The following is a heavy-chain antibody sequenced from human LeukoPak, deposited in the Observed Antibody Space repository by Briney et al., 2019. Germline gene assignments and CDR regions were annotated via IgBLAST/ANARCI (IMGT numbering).Heavy chain of an antibody. V-gene: IGHV1-69*13. CDR3: ARGRIKSRVIVVGPAAMVLSGMDV. Sequence: SVKVSCKASGGTFSSYAISWVRQAPGQGLEWMGGIIPIFGTANYAQKFQGRVTITADESTSTAYMELSSLRSEDTAVYYCARGRIKSRVIVVGPAAMVLSGMDVWGQRTTVTVSS. D-gene: IGHD2-2*01. J-gene: IGHJ6*02. CDR2: IIPIFGTA. CDR1: GGTFSSYA.